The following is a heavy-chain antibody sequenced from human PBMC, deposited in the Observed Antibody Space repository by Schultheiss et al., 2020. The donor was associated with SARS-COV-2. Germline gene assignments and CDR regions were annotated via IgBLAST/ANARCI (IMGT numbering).Heavy chain of an antibody. CDR3: AREVAGSSTAHFDY. D-gene: IGHD1-26*01. Sequence: GGSLRLSCAASGFTFSSYAMSWVRQAPGKGLEWVSAISGSGGSTYYADSVKGRFTISRDNSKNSLYLQMNSLRAEDTAVYYCAREVAGSSTAHFDYWGQGTLVTVSS. J-gene: IGHJ4*02. CDR2: ISGSGGST. CDR1: GFTFSSYA. V-gene: IGHV3-23*01.